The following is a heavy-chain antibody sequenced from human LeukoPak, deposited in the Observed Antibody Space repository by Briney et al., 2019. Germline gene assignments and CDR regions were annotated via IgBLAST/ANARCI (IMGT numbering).Heavy chain of an antibody. CDR2: ISGSGGST. Sequence: PGGSLRLSCAASGFTFSSYAMSWVRQAPGKGLEWVSAISGSGGSTYYADSVKGRFTISRDNARNSLYLQMNSLRAEDTAVYYCARDGRADIVVVPAAWWVMDVWGQGTTVTVSS. CDR1: GFTFSSYA. J-gene: IGHJ6*02. V-gene: IGHV3-23*01. CDR3: ARDGRADIVVVPAAWWVMDV. D-gene: IGHD2-2*01.